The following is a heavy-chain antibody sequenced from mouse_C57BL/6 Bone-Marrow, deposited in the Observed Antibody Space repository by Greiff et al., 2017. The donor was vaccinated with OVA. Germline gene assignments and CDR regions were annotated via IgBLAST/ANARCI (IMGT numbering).Heavy chain of an antibody. CDR3: ARDGYYSGYAMDY. CDR2: IYPRSGNT. D-gene: IGHD2-3*01. Sequence: VKLQESGAELARPGASVKLSCKASGYTFTSYGISWVKQRTGQGLEWIGEIYPRSGNTYYNEKFKGKATLTADKSSSTAYMELRSLTSEGSAVYFCARDGYYSGYAMDYWGQGTSVTVSS. V-gene: IGHV1-81*01. J-gene: IGHJ4*01. CDR1: GYTFTSYG.